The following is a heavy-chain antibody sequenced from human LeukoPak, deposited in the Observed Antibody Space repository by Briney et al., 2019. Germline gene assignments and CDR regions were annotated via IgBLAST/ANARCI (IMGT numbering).Heavy chain of an antibody. CDR3: ARVVRGVTLALDAFDI. Sequence: WASVKVSCKASGYTFTSYDINWVRQATGQGLEWMGWMNPNSGNTGYAQKFQGRVTMTRNTSISTAYMELSSLRSEDTAVYYCARVVRGVTLALDAFDIWGQGTMVTVSS. J-gene: IGHJ3*02. CDR1: GYTFTSYD. CDR2: MNPNSGNT. V-gene: IGHV1-8*01. D-gene: IGHD3-10*01.